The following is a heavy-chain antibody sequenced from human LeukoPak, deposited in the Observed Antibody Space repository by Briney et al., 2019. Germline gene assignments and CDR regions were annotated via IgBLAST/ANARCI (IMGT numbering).Heavy chain of an antibody. CDR1: GYSFTTYW. V-gene: IGHV5-51*01. J-gene: IGHJ2*01. D-gene: IGHD3-22*01. CDR3: ARHGSPDYYDSSAPWYFDL. CDR2: IYPGDSDI. Sequence: GESLKISCKGSGYSFTTYWIGWVRQMPGKGLEWMGVIYPGDSDIRYSPSFQGQVTISVDKSISTAYLQWSSLRASDTAMYYCARHGSPDYYDSSAPWYFDLWGRGTLVTVSS.